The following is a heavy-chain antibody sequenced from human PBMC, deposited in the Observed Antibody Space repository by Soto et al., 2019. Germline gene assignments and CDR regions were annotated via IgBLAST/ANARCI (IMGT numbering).Heavy chain of an antibody. J-gene: IGHJ4*02. CDR2: IIPIFGTA. V-gene: IGHV1-69*01. D-gene: IGHD1-20*01. CDR1: GGTFSSYA. Sequence: QVQLVQSGAEVKKPGSSVKVSCKASGGTFSSYAISWVRQAPGQGLEWMGGIIPIFGTANYAQKFQGRVTITADESTSTAYRELSSLRSEDTAVYYCARADNWNDGTPEVSSFDYWGQGTLVTVSS. CDR3: ARADNWNDGTPEVSSFDY.